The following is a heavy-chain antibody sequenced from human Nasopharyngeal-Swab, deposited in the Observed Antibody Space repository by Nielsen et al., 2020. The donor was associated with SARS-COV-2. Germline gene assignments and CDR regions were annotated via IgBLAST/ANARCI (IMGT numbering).Heavy chain of an antibody. D-gene: IGHD2-15*01. CDR3: ARAALYCSGSNCSSNYYYYMDV. V-gene: IGHV1-3*01. CDR1: GYTFTSYA. CDR2: INAGNGNA. Sequence: ASVKVSCKASGYTFTSYALHWVRQVPGQRLEWMGWINAGNGNANYSQKFQDRVTITRDTSASTAYMELTSLRSEDTAVYYCARAALYCSGSNCSSNYYYYMDVWGKGTTVTVSS. J-gene: IGHJ6*03.